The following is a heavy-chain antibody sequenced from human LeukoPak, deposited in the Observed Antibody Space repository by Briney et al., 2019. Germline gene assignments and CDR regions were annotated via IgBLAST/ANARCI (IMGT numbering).Heavy chain of an antibody. D-gene: IGHD2-15*01. CDR2: IIRIGGCT. CDR1: AFTFSSYS. Sequence: GGSMSLAWLASAFTFSSYSMSWVRQPPGGVLEWFSAIIRIGGCTYYGEAVKARFTISRDNSKTTLYLQRHSLGAEDTAVYYCAKVAFSRQIGYCSGGSCPYYFDYWGQGTLVTVSS. V-gene: IGHV3-23*01. J-gene: IGHJ4*02. CDR3: AKVAFSRQIGYCSGGSCPYYFDY.